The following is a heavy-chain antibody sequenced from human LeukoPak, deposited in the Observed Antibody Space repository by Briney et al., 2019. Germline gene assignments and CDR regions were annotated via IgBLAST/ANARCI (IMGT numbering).Heavy chain of an antibody. J-gene: IGHJ3*02. CDR3: AREITRSI. CDR1: GFTFSTYA. V-gene: IGHV3-30*04. Sequence: PGGSLRLSCEASGFTFSTYAMHWVRQAPGKGLEWVAVITYDASKKYYADSVRGRFTISRDNSKNTLYLQMTSLRAEDTAVYYCAREITRSIWGQGTMVTVSS. CDR2: ITYDASKK.